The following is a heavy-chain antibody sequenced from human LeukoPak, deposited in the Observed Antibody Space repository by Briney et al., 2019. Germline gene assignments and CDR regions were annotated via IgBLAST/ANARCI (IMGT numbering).Heavy chain of an antibody. V-gene: IGHV3-7*01. CDR3: TRQSFYGDYGFDY. J-gene: IGHJ4*02. CDR2: IKQDGSEK. Sequence: GGSLRLSCAASGFTFNGYWMSWVRQPPGKGLEWVANIKQDGSEKYYVDSVRGRLTISRDNAENSLFLQMNRLRAEDTAVYYCTRQSFYGDYGFDYWGQGTLVTVSS. CDR1: GFTFNGYW. D-gene: IGHD4-17*01.